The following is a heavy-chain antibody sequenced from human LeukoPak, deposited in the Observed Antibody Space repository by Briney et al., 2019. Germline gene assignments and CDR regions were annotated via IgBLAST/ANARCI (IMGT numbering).Heavy chain of an antibody. CDR3: ARDRGSGYIILDF. J-gene: IGHJ4*02. D-gene: IGHD5-24*01. V-gene: IGHV1-2*02. Sequence: ASVKVSCKASEYTFTDFYIHWVRQAPGQGLEWMGWSNPANGGRNYAQKFQDRVTMTRDTSISTVYMELSRLTSDDSAVYYCARDRGSGYIILDFWGPGTLVTVSS. CDR2: SNPANGGR. CDR1: EYTFTDFY.